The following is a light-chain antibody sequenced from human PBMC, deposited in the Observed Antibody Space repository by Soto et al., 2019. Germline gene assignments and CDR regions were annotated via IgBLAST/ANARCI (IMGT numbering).Light chain of an antibody. CDR1: QAISNY. Sequence: DIQITQSPSSLSATVGDRVTITCRASQAISNYVAWYLQRPGKAPKLLIYAASTLQPGVPSRFSGSGSGTDFSITISRLQSEDVGTYYCQQYNDAAFTISPGNNVDLK. V-gene: IGKV1-27*01. J-gene: IGKJ3*01. CDR3: QQYNDAAFT. CDR2: AAS.